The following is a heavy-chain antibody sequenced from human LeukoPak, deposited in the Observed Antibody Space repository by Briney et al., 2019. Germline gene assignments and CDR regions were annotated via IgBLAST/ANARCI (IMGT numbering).Heavy chain of an antibody. CDR1: GFTFSSYS. CDR3: ARDVRERYCSSTSCLPR. D-gene: IGHD2-2*01. V-gene: IGHV3-21*01. Sequence: GGSLRLSCAASGFTFSSYSMNWVRQAPGKGLEWVSSISSSSSYIYYADSVKGRFTISRDNAKNSLYLQMNSLRAEDTAVYYCARDVRERYCSSTSCLPRWGQGTLVTVSS. CDR2: ISSSSSYI. J-gene: IGHJ4*02.